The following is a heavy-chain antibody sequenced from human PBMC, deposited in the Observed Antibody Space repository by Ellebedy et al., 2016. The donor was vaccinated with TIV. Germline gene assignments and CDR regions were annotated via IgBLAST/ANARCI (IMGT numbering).Heavy chain of an antibody. CDR3: ARGRGDGYNLNLYY. V-gene: IGHV1-3*01. D-gene: IGHD5-24*01. CDR1: GYTFTSYA. J-gene: IGHJ4*02. Sequence: AASVQVSCKASGYTFTSYAMHWVRQPAGQRLEWMGWINAGNGNTKYSQKFQGRVTITRDTSANTAYMELSSLRSEDTAVYYCARGRGDGYNLNLYYWGQGALVSVSS. CDR2: INAGNGNT.